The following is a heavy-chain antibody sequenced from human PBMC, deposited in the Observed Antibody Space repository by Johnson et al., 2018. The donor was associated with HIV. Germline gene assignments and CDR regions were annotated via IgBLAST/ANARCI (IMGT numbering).Heavy chain of an antibody. CDR1: GFTVSSIY. CDR2: IYSGGST. J-gene: IGHJ3*02. V-gene: IGHV3-66*04. D-gene: IGHD2-2*01. Sequence: VQLVESGGGLVQPGGSLKLSCAASGFTVSSIYMSWVRQAPGKGLEWVSVIYSGGSTYYAHSVKGRFTISRDNSKNTLYLQMDSLRAEETAVYYCARPDIEVLPAGAFDIWGRGTKVTVSS. CDR3: ARPDIEVLPAGAFDI.